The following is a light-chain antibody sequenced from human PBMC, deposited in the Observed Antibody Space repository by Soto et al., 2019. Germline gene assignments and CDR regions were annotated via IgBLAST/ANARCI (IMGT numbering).Light chain of an antibody. CDR3: QQSYSTPFT. Sequence: DIQMTQSPPSLSASAGDRVTITCRASQSISTYLNWYQKQPGKAPKLLIFAASRLQTGVPPRFSGTGSGTDFTLTISSLQPEDFATYYCQQSYSTPFTVGPGTEVDIK. CDR1: QSISTY. V-gene: IGKV1-39*01. J-gene: IGKJ3*01. CDR2: AAS.